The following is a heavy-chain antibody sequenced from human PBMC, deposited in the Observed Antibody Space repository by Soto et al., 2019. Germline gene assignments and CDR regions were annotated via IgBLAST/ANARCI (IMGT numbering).Heavy chain of an antibody. J-gene: IGHJ3*02. CDR1: GGSISSGGYS. Sequence: SETLSLTCAVSGGSISSGGYSWSWIRQPPGKGLEWIGYIYYSGSTNYNPSLKSRVTISVDTSKNQFSLKLSSVTAADTAVYYCARISGAGFWGPYSGYDSDAFDIWGQGTMVTVSS. CDR3: ARISGAGFWGPYSGYDSDAFDI. CDR2: IYYSGST. D-gene: IGHD5-12*01. V-gene: IGHV4-61*08.